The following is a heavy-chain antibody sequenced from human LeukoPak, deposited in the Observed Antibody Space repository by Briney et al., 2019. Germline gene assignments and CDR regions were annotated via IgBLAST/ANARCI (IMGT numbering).Heavy chain of an antibody. CDR2: IKGDVSGT. CDR1: GVTFRNYL. V-gene: IGHV3-74*01. CDR3: TKEDEKWELTDAFDX. D-gene: IGHD1-26*01. Sequence: GGSLRLSCAASGVTFRNYLMHWVRQAPGKGLWWVSRIKGDVSGTNYADSVRGRFTISRDNAKNTLYLQMNSVRAESTGVYYCTKEDEKWELTDAFDXXGQGKMVTV. J-gene: IGHJ3*02.